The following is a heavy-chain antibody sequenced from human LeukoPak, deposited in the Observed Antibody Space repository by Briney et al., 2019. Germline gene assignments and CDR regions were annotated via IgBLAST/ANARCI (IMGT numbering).Heavy chain of an antibody. Sequence: ASVKVSCKASGYTFTSYDINWVRQATGQGLEWMGWMNPNSGNTGYAQKFQGRVTMTRNTSISTAYMELSSLRSEDTAVYYCARGRRWQLLLSYYYYYYMDVWGKGTTVTISS. J-gene: IGHJ6*03. V-gene: IGHV1-8*01. CDR2: MNPNSGNT. CDR3: ARGRRWQLLLSYYYYYYMDV. D-gene: IGHD2-15*01. CDR1: GYTFTSYD.